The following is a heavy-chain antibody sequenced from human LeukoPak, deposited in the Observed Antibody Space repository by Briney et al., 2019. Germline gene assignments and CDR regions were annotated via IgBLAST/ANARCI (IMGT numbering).Heavy chain of an antibody. D-gene: IGHD6-19*01. CDR3: AKDPRGWYTNYYYYYYMDV. J-gene: IGHJ6*03. CDR2: INRSGTTI. V-gene: IGHV3-11*04. Sequence: GGSLRLSCAASGFTFSDYYMSWIRQAPGKGLEWVSYINRSGTTIYYADSVKGRFTISRDNSENTLYLQMNSLRAEDTAVYYCAKDPRGWYTNYYYYYYMDVWGKGTTVTISS. CDR1: GFTFSDYY.